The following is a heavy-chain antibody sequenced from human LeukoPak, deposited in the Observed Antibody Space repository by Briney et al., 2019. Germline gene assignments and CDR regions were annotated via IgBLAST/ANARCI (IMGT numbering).Heavy chain of an antibody. J-gene: IGHJ5*02. D-gene: IGHD2-2*01. CDR1: GGSVSSGSYY. Sequence: SETLSLTCTVSGGSVSSGSYYWSWIRQPPGKGLEWIGYIYYSGSTNYNPSLKSRVTISVDTSKNQFSLKLSSVTAADTAVYYCATSGKYCSSTSCYNWFDPWGQGTLVSVSS. CDR2: IYYSGST. CDR3: ATSGKYCSSTSCYNWFDP. V-gene: IGHV4-61*01.